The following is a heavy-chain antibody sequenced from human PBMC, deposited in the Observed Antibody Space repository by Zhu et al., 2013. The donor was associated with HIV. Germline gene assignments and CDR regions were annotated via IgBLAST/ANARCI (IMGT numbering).Heavy chain of an antibody. CDR1: GYKFTSYD. Sequence: KPGASVRVSCKPSGYKFTSYDINWVRQATGQGLEWMGWVNPKSGNTGLAQKFRGRVTMTRNISNTTAYMELNRLVYDDTAVYHCARDERALDVWGQGTMVTVSS. CDR2: VNPKSGNT. D-gene: IGHD6-25*01. J-gene: IGHJ3*01. V-gene: IGHV1-8*01. CDR3: ARDERALDV.